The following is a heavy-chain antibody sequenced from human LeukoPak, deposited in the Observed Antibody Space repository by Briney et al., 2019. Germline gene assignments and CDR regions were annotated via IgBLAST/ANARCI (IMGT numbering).Heavy chain of an antibody. Sequence: SGTLSLTCAVYGGSFSGYYWSWIRQPPGKGLEWIGEIDHSGSTNYNLSLKSRVTISVDTSKNQFSLKLSSVTAADTAVYYCAGNIAARLDYWGQGTLVTVSS. CDR2: IDHSGST. CDR1: GGSFSGYY. D-gene: IGHD6-6*01. CDR3: AGNIAARLDY. V-gene: IGHV4-34*01. J-gene: IGHJ4*02.